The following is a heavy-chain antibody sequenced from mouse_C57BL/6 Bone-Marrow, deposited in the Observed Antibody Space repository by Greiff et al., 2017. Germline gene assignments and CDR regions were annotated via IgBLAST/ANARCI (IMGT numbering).Heavy chain of an antibody. CDR3: FYYGNLMDY. D-gene: IGHD2-1*01. CDR1: GYTFTSYW. V-gene: IGHV1-59*01. J-gene: IGHJ4*01. CDR2: FDPAGSST. Sequence: QVQLQQPGAELVRPGTSVKLSCKASGYTFTSYWMHWVKQRPGQGLEWIGVFDPAGSSTNYNQKFKGKATLTVDTSSSTAYMQLSSLTSEDSAVYYCFYYGNLMDYWGTGTSVTVSS.